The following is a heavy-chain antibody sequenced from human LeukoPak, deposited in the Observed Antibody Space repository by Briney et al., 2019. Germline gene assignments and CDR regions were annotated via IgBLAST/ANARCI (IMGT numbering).Heavy chain of an antibody. V-gene: IGHV1-18*01. CDR2: ISAYNGNT. J-gene: IGHJ6*02. CDR1: GYTFTSYG. Sequence: GASVKVSCKASGYTFTSYGISWVRQAPGQGLEWMGWISAYNGNTKYAQKLQGRVTMTTDTSTSTAYMELRSLRSDDTAVYYCTRDGEYYYYYGMDVWGQGTTVTVSS. D-gene: IGHD3-3*01. CDR3: TRDGEYYYYYGMDV.